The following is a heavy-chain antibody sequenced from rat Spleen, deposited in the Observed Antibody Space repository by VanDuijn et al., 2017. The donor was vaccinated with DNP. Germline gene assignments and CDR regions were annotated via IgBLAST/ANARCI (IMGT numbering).Heavy chain of an antibody. CDR3: VSRPPPTRGPFDY. CDR2: LRYDGGST. Sequence: EVQLVESGGGLVQPGRSLKLSCAASGFTFSDYNMAWVRQAPKQGLEWVATLRYDGGSTYYLNSVKGRFTISRDNAKSTLYLQMDSLRSEDTATYYCVSRPPPTRGPFDYWGQGVTVTVSS. J-gene: IGHJ2*01. V-gene: IGHV5-7*01. D-gene: IGHD1-4*01. CDR1: GFTFSDYN.